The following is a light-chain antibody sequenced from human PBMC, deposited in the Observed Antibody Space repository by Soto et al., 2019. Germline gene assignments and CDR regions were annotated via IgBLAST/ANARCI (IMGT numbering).Light chain of an antibody. CDR1: QGISSW. Sequence: DIQMTQSPSSVSASVGDSVTISCRASQGISSWLAWYQQKPGKAPKLLIYAASSLQSGVPSSFSGSGSGTEFTLTISDLEPADFGLYYCQQRLNWPPGFGQGTKVDIK. J-gene: IGKJ1*01. V-gene: IGKV1-12*01. CDR2: AAS. CDR3: QQRLNWPPG.